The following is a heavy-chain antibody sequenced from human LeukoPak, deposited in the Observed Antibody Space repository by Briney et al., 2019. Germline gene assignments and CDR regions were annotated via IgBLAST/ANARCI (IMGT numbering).Heavy chain of an antibody. Sequence: SETLSLTCTVSDGSISGYYWSWIRQPPGKGLEWIGYMYYSGRINYNPSLKSRVTISVDTSKNQFSLKLSSVTAADTAVYYCARDAVTVNSYYFNYWGQGTLVTVSS. V-gene: IGHV4-59*01. D-gene: IGHD4-11*01. CDR3: ARDAVTVNSYYFNY. J-gene: IGHJ4*02. CDR2: MYYSGRI. CDR1: DGSISGYY.